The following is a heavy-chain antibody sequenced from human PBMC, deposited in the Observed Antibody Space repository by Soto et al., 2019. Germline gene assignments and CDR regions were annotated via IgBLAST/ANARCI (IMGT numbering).Heavy chain of an antibody. V-gene: IGHV4-59*01. D-gene: IGHD5-18*01. CDR2: LLYSGTS. Sequence: QVRMQESGPGLVKPSETLSLICSVSSDSISNYYWSWVRQPPGKGLEWLGCLLYSGTSNYNPSLKVRISISGDTSKSQFSLKLTSVTAADTAVYDCARVTGFAYGYPQQFDSWGQGSLVTVSS. CDR3: ARVTGFAYGYPQQFDS. J-gene: IGHJ4*02. CDR1: SDSISNYY.